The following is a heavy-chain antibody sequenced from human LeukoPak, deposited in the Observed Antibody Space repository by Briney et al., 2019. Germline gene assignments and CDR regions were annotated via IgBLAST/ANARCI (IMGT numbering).Heavy chain of an antibody. V-gene: IGHV3-23*01. J-gene: IGHJ4*02. CDR3: AKLYFPNSGGY. CDR1: GLTFSAYT. D-gene: IGHD2-21*01. Sequence: PGGSLRLSCAASGLTFSAYTFSWVRQAPGKGLDWVSSISDGGDVTYYAESVKDRFTISRDNSKNIVFLQMSSLRAEDTAMYSCAKLYFPNSGGYWGQGTLVTVSS. CDR2: ISDGGDVT.